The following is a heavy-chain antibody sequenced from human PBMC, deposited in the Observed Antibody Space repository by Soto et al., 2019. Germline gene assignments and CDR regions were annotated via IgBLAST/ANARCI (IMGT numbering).Heavy chain of an antibody. Sequence: QVQLVQSGAEVKKPGSSVKVSCKASGGTFSSYAISWVRQAPGQGLEWMGGIIPISGTANYAQKFQGRVTITADESTSTAYMELRSLRPEDTAVYYCARSQGSSTSLEIYYYYYYGMDVWGQGTTVTVSS. CDR2: IIPISGTA. D-gene: IGHD2-2*01. J-gene: IGHJ6*02. CDR3: ARSQGSSTSLEIYYYYYYGMDV. CDR1: GGTFSSYA. V-gene: IGHV1-69*01.